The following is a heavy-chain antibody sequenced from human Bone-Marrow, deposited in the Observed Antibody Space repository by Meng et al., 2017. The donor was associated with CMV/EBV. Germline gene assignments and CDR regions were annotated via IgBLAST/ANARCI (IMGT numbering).Heavy chain of an antibody. CDR1: GYSISSGYY. J-gene: IGHJ4*02. Sequence: SETLSLTCTVSGYSISSGYYWGWIRQPPGKGLEWIGSIYHSGSTYYNPSLKSRLTISVDTSKNQFSLKPSFVTAADTAVYYGVRAAAPSGPLVVPAAISFWGQGTLVTVSS. V-gene: IGHV4-38-2*02. CDR3: VRAAAPSGPLVVPAAISF. D-gene: IGHD2-2*01. CDR2: IYHSGST.